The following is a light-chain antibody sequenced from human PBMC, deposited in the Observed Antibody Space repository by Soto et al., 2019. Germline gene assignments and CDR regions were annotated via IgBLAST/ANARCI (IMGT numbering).Light chain of an antibody. CDR1: QAISSY. J-gene: IGKJ4*01. CDR3: QQLNSYPLT. CDR2: AAS. Sequence: DIQLTQSPSFLSASVGDSVTITCRASQAISSYLAWYQQKPGKAPKLLIYAASTLQGGVPLSFSGSGSGTEFTLTMSSLQPEDVATYYCQQLNSYPLTFGGGTKVEIK. V-gene: IGKV1-9*01.